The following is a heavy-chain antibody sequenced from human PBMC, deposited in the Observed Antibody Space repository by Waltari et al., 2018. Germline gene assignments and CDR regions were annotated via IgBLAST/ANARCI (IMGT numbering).Heavy chain of an antibody. CDR3: ARSNPRWLPLDS. Sequence: QVQLVQSGAEVKKPGASVKVSCRTSGYTFTGYYIHWFRQAPGRGPEWMGWINPHRGTTNYAQKFQGRVTMTSDTSISTAYLELRGLRSDDTAVYYCARSNPRWLPLDSWGQGTLVTVSS. CDR2: INPHRGTT. D-gene: IGHD4-4*01. J-gene: IGHJ4*02. CDR1: GYTFTGYY. V-gene: IGHV1-2*02.